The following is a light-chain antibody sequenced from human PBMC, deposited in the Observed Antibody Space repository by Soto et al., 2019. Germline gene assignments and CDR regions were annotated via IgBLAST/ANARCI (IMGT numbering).Light chain of an antibody. V-gene: IGKV1D-12*01. CDR3: QQAKNYPIT. Sequence: DIQMTQSPSSVSASVGDRVTITCRASQGLSSWLAWYQQKPGKAPKLLIYAASTLQSGVPSRFSGSGSGTDFTLIISSLQPEDSATYYCQQAKNYPITFGQGTRLEIK. CDR2: AAS. J-gene: IGKJ5*01. CDR1: QGLSSW.